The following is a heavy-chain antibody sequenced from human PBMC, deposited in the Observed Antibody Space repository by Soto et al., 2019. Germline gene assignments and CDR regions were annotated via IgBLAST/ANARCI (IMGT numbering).Heavy chain of an antibody. CDR2: IYHSGGT. Sequence: QVQLQESGPGLVKPSQTLSLTCSVSAGSISSGGYYWNWLRPPQGKGLEWIGYIYHSGGTYSSPSLSSRVTISVDTSKNQFSLKLSSVTAADTAVYYCARDMGGYGVYDYWGQGTLVTVSS. CDR1: AGSISSGGYY. V-gene: IGHV4-31*03. CDR3: ARDMGGYGVYDY. D-gene: IGHD5-12*01. J-gene: IGHJ4*02.